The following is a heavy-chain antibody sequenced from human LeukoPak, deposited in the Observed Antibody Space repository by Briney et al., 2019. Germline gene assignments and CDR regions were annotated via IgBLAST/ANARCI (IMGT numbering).Heavy chain of an antibody. Sequence: GGSLRLSCEASGLTFNNYAMHWVRQSSGKGLEWVSGIGSSGGGTYYADSVKGRFTISRDNAKNSLYLQMNSLRAEDTAVYYCARAWIQLWFLDYWGQGTLVTVSS. CDR3: ARAWIQLWFLDY. J-gene: IGHJ4*02. V-gene: IGHV3-21*01. D-gene: IGHD5-18*01. CDR1: GLTFNNYA. CDR2: IGSSGGGT.